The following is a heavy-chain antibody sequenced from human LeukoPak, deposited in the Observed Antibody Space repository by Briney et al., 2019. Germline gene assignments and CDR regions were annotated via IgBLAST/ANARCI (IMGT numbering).Heavy chain of an antibody. J-gene: IGHJ4*02. CDR3: ARDGAAAGTNYFDY. D-gene: IGHD6-13*01. V-gene: IGHV3-74*01. Sequence: GGSLRLSCAASGFTFSSYWMHWVRQAPGKGLVWVSRINKDGSSTSYADSVKGRFTISRDNTKNTLFLQMNSLRAEDTAVYYCARDGAAAGTNYFDYWGQGTLVTVSS. CDR2: INKDGSST. CDR1: GFTFSSYW.